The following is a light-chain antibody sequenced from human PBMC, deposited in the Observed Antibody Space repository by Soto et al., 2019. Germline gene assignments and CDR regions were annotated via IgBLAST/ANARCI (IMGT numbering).Light chain of an antibody. Sequence: EIVLTQSPGTLSLSPGEGATLSCRAGQSVSSSQLAWYQQKPGQAPRLLVYGASSRATGIPERFSGSVSETDFTRSISRLEPEDFAVYYCQHYGNSPLTFGQGTRREIK. J-gene: IGKJ5*01. CDR3: QHYGNSPLT. V-gene: IGKV3-20*01. CDR2: GAS. CDR1: QSVSSSQ.